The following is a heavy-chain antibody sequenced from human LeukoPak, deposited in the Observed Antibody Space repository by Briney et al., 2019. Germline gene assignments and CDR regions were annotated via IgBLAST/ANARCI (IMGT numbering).Heavy chain of an antibody. Sequence: GGSLRLSCAASGFTFSHYGMHWVRLAPGKGLEWVAGIWSDGSRKNYVDSVKGRFTISRDNSKNTLYLQMNSLRAEDTAVYYCAKALITGTLNFFDYWGQGTLVTVSS. D-gene: IGHD1-7*01. V-gene: IGHV3-33*06. J-gene: IGHJ4*02. CDR2: IWSDGSRK. CDR3: AKALITGTLNFFDY. CDR1: GFTFSHYG.